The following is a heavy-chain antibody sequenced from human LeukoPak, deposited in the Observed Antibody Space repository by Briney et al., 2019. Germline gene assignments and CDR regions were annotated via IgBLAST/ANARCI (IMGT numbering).Heavy chain of an antibody. V-gene: IGHV3-23*01. J-gene: IGHJ6*02. Sequence: PGGSLRLSCAASGFTFSSYAMNWVRQAPGKGLNWVSAISGSGDNTYYADSVKGRFTISRDNSRNTLYLHMNSLRAEDTAVYYCAKGLRAYYYYGMDVWGQGTTVTVSS. CDR2: ISGSGDNT. CDR1: GFTFSSYA. CDR3: AKGLRAYYYYGMDV.